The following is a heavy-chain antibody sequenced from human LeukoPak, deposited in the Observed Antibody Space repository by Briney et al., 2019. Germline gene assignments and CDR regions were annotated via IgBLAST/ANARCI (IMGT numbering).Heavy chain of an antibody. Sequence: ASVKVSCKASGYTFTSYDINWVRQAPGQGLEWMGWINPNSGNTGYAQKFQGRVTMTRNTSLSTAYMELSSLRSEDTAVYYCARGRRGNWGKSGYYVSSVPWGQGTLVTVSS. J-gene: IGHJ5*02. CDR1: GYTFTSYD. CDR2: INPNSGNT. CDR3: ARGRRGNWGKSGYYVSSVP. D-gene: IGHD3-22*01. V-gene: IGHV1-8*01.